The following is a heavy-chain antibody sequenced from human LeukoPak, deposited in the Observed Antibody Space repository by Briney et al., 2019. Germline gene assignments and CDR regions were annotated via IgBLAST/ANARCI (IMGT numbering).Heavy chain of an antibody. CDR2: IDWDDDK. CDR3: ARIALGPGRYDSSGPFDAFDI. J-gene: IGHJ3*02. V-gene: IGHV2-70*11. Sequence: ESGPALVKPTQTLTLTCTFSGFSLSTSGMCVSWIRQPPGKALEWLARIDWDDDKYYSTSLKTRLTISKDTSKNQVVLTMTNMDPVDTATYYCARIALGPGRYDSSGPFDAFDIWGQGTMVTVSS. D-gene: IGHD3-22*01. CDR1: GFSLSTSGMC.